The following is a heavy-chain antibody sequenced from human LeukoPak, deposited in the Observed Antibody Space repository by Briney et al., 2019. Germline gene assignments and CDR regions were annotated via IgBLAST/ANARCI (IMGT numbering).Heavy chain of an antibody. J-gene: IGHJ4*02. V-gene: IGHV3-21*01. CDR1: GFTLSTYA. Sequence: GGSLRPSCAASGFTLSTYAMSWVRQTPGKGLEWVSSISSSSSYIYYADSVKGRFTISRDNAKNSLYLQMNSLRAEDTAVYYCARDHPYSNYEGRSFDYWGQGTLVTVSS. D-gene: IGHD4-11*01. CDR2: ISSSSSYI. CDR3: ARDHPYSNYEGRSFDY.